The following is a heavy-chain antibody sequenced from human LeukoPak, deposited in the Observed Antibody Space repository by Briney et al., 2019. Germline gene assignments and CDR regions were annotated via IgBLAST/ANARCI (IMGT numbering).Heavy chain of an antibody. V-gene: IGHV3-7*02. CDR2: IKRDGSEK. D-gene: IGHD3-9*01. CDR1: GFTFSDYW. Sequence: GGSLRLSCEASGFTFSDYWMGWVRQAAGKGLEWVANIKRDGSEKHYVDSVKGRITISRDNAKNALFLQMNSLRVEDTAVYYCARAMTGYYLYYFDSWGQGTLVTVSS. J-gene: IGHJ4*02. CDR3: ARAMTGYYLYYFDS.